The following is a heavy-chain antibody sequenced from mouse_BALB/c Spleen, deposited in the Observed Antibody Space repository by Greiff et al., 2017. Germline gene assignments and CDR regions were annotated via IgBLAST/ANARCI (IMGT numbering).Heavy chain of an antibody. Sequence: EVQLQQSGPELVKPGASVKMSCKASGYTFTSYVMHWVKQKPGQGLEWIGYINPYNDGTKYNEKFKGKATLTSDKSSSTAYMELSSLTSEDSAVYYWARVLRSAWFAYWGQGALVTVSA. CDR3: ARVLRSAWFAY. J-gene: IGHJ3*01. CDR1: GYTFTSYV. CDR2: INPYNDGT. D-gene: IGHD1-1*01. V-gene: IGHV1-14*01.